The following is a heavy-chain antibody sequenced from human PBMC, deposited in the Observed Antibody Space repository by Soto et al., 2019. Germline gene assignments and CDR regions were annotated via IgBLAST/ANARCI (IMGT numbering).Heavy chain of an antibody. D-gene: IGHD1-1*01. CDR1: GYSFTSYW. Sequence: PGESLKISCKGSGYSFTSYWISWVRQMPGKGLEWMGRIDPSDSYTNYSPSLQGHVTISADKSISTAYLQWSSLKASDTAMYYCASKTTGTKYYYYYGMDVWGQGTTVTVSS. V-gene: IGHV5-10-1*01. CDR3: ASKTTGTKYYYYYGMDV. J-gene: IGHJ6*02. CDR2: IDPSDSYT.